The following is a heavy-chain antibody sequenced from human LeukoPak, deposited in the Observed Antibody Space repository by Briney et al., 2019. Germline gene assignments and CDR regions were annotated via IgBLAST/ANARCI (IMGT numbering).Heavy chain of an antibody. CDR1: GFTFSSYA. J-gene: IGHJ4*02. CDR2: ISYDGRNK. D-gene: IGHD1-7*01. CDR3: ARSRRRELLGTYFDY. Sequence: GGSLRLSCAASGFTFSSYAMHWVRQAPGKGLEWVAVISYDGRNKYYADSVKGQCTISRDNSKNTLYLQMNSLRTEDTAVYYCARSRRRELLGTYFDYWGQGTLVTVSS. V-gene: IGHV3-30*04.